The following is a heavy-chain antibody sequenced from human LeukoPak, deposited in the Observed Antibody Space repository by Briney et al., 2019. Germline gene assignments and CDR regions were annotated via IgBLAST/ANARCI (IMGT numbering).Heavy chain of an antibody. J-gene: IGHJ4*02. Sequence: PGESLKISCKGSGYTFTTYWIGWVRQTPGKGLEWMGIIYPSDSDTRYSPSFKGQVTISADKSISTAYLQWTTLEASDTAIYYCASRTLGATYDYWGQGTLVTVSS. CDR3: ASRTLGATYDY. V-gene: IGHV5-51*01. CDR2: IYPSDSDT. CDR1: GYTFTTYW. D-gene: IGHD1-26*01.